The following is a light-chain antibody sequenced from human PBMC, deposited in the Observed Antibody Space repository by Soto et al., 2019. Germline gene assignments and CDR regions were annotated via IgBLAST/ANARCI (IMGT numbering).Light chain of an antibody. CDR2: DNS. J-gene: IGLJ2*01. CDR3: QVWDRIDDHRVV. V-gene: IGLV3-21*02. CDR1: NIGSNS. Sequence: SYELTQPPSVSVAPGQTARITCGGKNIGSNSVQWYQQSPGQAPVLVVYDNSDRPSGISDRFSGSKSGTTATLTISRVEAGDEADYHCQVWDRIDDHRVVFGGGTKLTVL.